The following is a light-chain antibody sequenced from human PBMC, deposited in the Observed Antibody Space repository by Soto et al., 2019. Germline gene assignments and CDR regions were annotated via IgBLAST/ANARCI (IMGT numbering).Light chain of an antibody. CDR3: GSFTRSYTWV. Sequence: QSALTQPASVSGSPGQSITISCTGTSSDVGGYNYVSWYQQHPGKAPKLMMYEVSNRPSGVSNRFSGSKSGNTASLTISGLQTEDEADYYCGSFTRSYTWVFGGGTKLTVL. CDR2: EVS. J-gene: IGLJ3*02. V-gene: IGLV2-14*01. CDR1: SSDVGGYNY.